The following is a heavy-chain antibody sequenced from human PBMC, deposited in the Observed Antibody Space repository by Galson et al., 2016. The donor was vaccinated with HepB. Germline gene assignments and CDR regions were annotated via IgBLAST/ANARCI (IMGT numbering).Heavy chain of an antibody. D-gene: IGHD6-13*01. CDR2: IYYSGST. V-gene: IGHV4-31*02. J-gene: IGHJ5*02. CDR1: ISSGGYY. Sequence: ISSGGYYWSWIRQHPGKGLEWIGYIYYSGSTYYNPSLKSRVTISVDTSKNQFSLKLSSVTAADTAVYYCASSGYSSSWYFSGFDPWGQGTLVTASS. CDR3: ASSGYSSSWYFSGFDP.